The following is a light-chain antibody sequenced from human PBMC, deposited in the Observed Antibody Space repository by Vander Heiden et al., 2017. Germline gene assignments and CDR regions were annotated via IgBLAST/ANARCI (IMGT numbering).Light chain of an antibody. CDR1: SSNIGSNY. CDR3: AAWDDSLSAYVV. J-gene: IGLJ2*01. Sequence: QSVLTQPPSASGPPGQRVTISCSGSSSNIGSNYVYWYQQLPGTAPKLLIYRNNKRPSGVPDRFSGSKSGTSASLAISGLRSEDEADYYCAAWDDSLSAYVVFGGGTKLTVL. V-gene: IGLV1-47*01. CDR2: RNN.